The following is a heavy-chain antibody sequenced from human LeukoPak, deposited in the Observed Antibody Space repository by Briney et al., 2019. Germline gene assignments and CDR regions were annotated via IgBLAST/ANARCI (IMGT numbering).Heavy chain of an antibody. J-gene: IGHJ6*03. D-gene: IGHD4-11*01. CDR2: IYYSGST. V-gene: IGHV4-59*01. CDR1: GGSFSGYY. CDR3: ARGDYSNYVDRGYYMDV. Sequence: PSETLSLTCAVYGGSFSGYYWSWIRQPPGKGLEWIGYIYYSGSTNYNPSLKSRVTISVDTSKNQFSLKLSSVTAADTAVYYCARGDYSNYVDRGYYMDVWGKGTTVTVSS.